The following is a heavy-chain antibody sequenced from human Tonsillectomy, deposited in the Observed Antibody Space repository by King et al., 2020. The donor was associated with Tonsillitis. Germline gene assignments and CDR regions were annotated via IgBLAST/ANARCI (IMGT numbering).Heavy chain of an antibody. V-gene: IGHV3-21*01. J-gene: IGHJ4*02. Sequence: VQLVESGGGLVKPGGSLRLSCAASGFTFSTYSMNWVRQAPGKGLEWVSSISSSSSYMYYADSVKGRFTISRDNAKNSLYLQMTSLRAEDTAVYYCATSIVATDAYFDYWGQGTLVTVSS. CDR2: ISSSSSYM. CDR1: GFTFSTYS. CDR3: ATSIVATDAYFDY. D-gene: IGHD5-12*01.